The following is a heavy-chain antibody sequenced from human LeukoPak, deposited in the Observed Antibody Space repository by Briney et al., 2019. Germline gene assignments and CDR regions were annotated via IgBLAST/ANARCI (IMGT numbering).Heavy chain of an antibody. CDR1: GFTFSSYA. J-gene: IGHJ6*02. D-gene: IGHD3-10*01. CDR3: AKDLRFGYGMDV. CDR2: ISGSGGST. Sequence: GGSLRLSCAASGFTFSSYAMSWVRQAPGKGLEWVSAISGSGGSTYYADSVKGRFTISRDNSKNTLYLRMNSLRAEDTAVYYCAKDLRFGYGMDVWGQGTTVTVSS. V-gene: IGHV3-23*01.